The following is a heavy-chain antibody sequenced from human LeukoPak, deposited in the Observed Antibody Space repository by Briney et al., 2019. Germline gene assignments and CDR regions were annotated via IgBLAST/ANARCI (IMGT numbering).Heavy chain of an antibody. Sequence: PSETLSLTCTVSGGSISSYYWSWIRQPPGKGLEWIGYLYYSGSTNYNPSLKSRVTISVDTSKNQFSLKLSSVTAADTAVYYCARYCSSTSCYRGGHDAFDIWGQGTMVTVSS. CDR1: GGSISSYY. CDR3: ARYCSSTSCYRGGHDAFDI. D-gene: IGHD2-2*02. V-gene: IGHV4-59*01. CDR2: LYYSGST. J-gene: IGHJ3*02.